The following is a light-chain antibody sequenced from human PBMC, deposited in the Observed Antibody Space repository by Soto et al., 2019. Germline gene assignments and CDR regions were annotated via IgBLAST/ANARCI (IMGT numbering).Light chain of an antibody. CDR1: QGIRND. V-gene: IGKV1-6*01. CDR3: LQDHAYPRT. Sequence: AIQMTQSPSSLSASVGDRVTITCRASQGIRNDLGWYQQKPGKAPKLLIYAASRLESGVPSRFSGSGSGTDFTLTISSLQPEDIAPYYCLQDHAYPRTFGQGTIVEVK. CDR2: AAS. J-gene: IGKJ1*01.